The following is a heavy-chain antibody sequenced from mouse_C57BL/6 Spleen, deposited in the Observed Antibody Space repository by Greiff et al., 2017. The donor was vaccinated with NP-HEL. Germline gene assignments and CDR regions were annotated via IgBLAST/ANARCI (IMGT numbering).Heavy chain of an antibody. CDR1: GFTFSSYG. J-gene: IGHJ2*01. V-gene: IGHV5-6*01. CDR3: ARHYYGSSPYYFDY. CDR2: ISSGGSYT. D-gene: IGHD1-1*01. Sequence: EVMLVESGGDLVKPGGSLKLSCAASGFTFSSYGMSWVRQTPDKRLEWVATISSGGSYTYSPDSVKGRFTISRDNAKNTLYLQMSSLKSEDTAMYYCARHYYGSSPYYFDYWGQGTTLTVSS.